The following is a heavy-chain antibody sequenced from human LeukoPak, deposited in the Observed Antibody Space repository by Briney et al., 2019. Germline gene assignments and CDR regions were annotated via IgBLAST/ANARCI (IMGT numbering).Heavy chain of an antibody. CDR2: IRSKTNNYAT. D-gene: IGHD1-1*01. J-gene: IGHJ3*02. Sequence: PGGSLRLSCAASGFTFSSYGMSWVRQAPGKGLEWVGRIRSKTNNYATAYAASVRGRFTVSRDDSENTAYLQMNSLKTEDTAVYYCASFLSGWYNWNDGAFDIWGQGTMVTVSS. CDR1: GFTFSSYG. V-gene: IGHV3-73*01. CDR3: ASFLSGWYNWNDGAFDI.